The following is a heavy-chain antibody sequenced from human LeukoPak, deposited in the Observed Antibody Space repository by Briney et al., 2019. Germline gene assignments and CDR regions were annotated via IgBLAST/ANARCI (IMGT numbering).Heavy chain of an antibody. D-gene: IGHD3-22*01. Sequence: PGGSLRLSCAASGFTFNSYVMTWVRLAPGKGLEWVSSISASSAATYYADSVKGRFTISRDDSKDVMYLQMNSLRGEDTAVYYCTKSSGYYSPFDFWGQGTLVTVSS. V-gene: IGHV3-23*01. CDR2: ISASSAAT. CDR1: GFTFNSYV. CDR3: TKSSGYYSPFDF. J-gene: IGHJ4*02.